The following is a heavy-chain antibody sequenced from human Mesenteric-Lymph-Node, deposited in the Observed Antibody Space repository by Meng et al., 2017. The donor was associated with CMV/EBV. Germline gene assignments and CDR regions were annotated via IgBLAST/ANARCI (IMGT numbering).Heavy chain of an antibody. CDR2: IYYGAGT. J-gene: IGHJ5*02. Sequence: GGSVASGSYYWSWIRQSPGKGLEWLGYIYYGAGTNYSPSLKSRVTISVDTSKNQFSLKLSSATAADTAVYYCARALAVPASRGRFDPWGQGTLVTVSS. D-gene: IGHD2-2*01. V-gene: IGHV4-61*01. CDR3: ARALAVPASRGRFDP. CDR1: GGSVASGSYY.